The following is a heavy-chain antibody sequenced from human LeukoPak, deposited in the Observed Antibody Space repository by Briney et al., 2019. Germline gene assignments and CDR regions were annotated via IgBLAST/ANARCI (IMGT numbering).Heavy chain of an antibody. V-gene: IGHV1-69*13. Sequence: GASVKVSCKASGGTFSSYAISWVRQAPGQGLEWMGGIIPIFGTANYAQKFQGRVTITADESTSTAYMELSSLRSEDTAVYYCARDAAPFGVVSSYYFDYWGQGTLVTVSS. CDR2: IIPIFGTA. J-gene: IGHJ4*02. D-gene: IGHD3-3*01. CDR1: GGTFSSYA. CDR3: ARDAAPFGVVSSYYFDY.